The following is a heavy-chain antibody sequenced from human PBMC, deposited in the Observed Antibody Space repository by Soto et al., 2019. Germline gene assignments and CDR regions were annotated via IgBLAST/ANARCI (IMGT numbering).Heavy chain of an antibody. CDR2: IKSKTDGGTT. Sequence: EVQLVESGGGLVKPGGSLRLSCAASGFTFNNAWMSWVHQAPGKGLEWIGLIKSKTDGGTTNYAAPVKGRFTISRDDSKNTLYLQMNSLKSEDTAVYSCTTGYRGSDFDYWGQGTLVTVSS. D-gene: IGHD1-1*01. CDR1: GFTFNNAW. CDR3: TTGYRGSDFDY. V-gene: IGHV3-15*01. J-gene: IGHJ4*02.